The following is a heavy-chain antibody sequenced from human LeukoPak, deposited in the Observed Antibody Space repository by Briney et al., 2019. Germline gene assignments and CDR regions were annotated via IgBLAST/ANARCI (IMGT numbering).Heavy chain of an antibody. D-gene: IGHD3-16*01. CDR2: ITPVSDLA. Sequence: SVKVSCKASGVIFSSYTFSWVRQAPGQGLEWMGKITPVSDLAHYAQKFQGRVTFTADTHTGTTYMVLRSLRSEDTAVYYCARDRGLGLADSWGQGTLVSVSS. J-gene: IGHJ4*02. CDR3: ARDRGLGLADS. V-gene: IGHV1-69*04. CDR1: GVIFSSYT.